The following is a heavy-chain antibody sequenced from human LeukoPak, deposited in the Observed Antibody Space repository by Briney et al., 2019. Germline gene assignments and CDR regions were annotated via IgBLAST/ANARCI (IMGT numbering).Heavy chain of an antibody. D-gene: IGHD4-23*01. CDR3: AKDISHYGGSSFGVVDY. J-gene: IGHJ4*02. CDR2: ISWNSGSI. Sequence: GGSLRLSCAASGFTFDDYAMHWVRQAPGKGLGWVSGISWNSGSIGYADSVKGRFTISRDNAKNSLYLQMNSLRAEDTALYYCAKDISHYGGSSFGVVDYWGQGTLVTVSS. V-gene: IGHV3-9*01. CDR1: GFTFDDYA.